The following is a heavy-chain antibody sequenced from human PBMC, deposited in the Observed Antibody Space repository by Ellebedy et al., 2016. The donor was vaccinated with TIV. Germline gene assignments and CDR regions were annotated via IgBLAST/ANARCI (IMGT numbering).Heavy chain of an antibody. CDR1: GFIFSNYG. J-gene: IGHJ4*02. V-gene: IGHV3-33*01. CDR3: ARNRHVDRGDCLDH. CDR2: IWYDGGNK. Sequence: PGGSLRLSCEAPGFIFSNYGMHWVRQAPGKGLEWVAFIWYDGGNKYYADSVKGRFTISRDNSKNTLYLQMNNVGAEDTAVFYCARNRHVDRGDCLDHWGQGTLVTVSS. D-gene: IGHD2-21*02.